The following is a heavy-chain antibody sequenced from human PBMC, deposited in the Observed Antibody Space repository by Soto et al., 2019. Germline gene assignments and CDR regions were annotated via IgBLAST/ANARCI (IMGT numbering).Heavy chain of an antibody. D-gene: IGHD2-2*02. V-gene: IGHV3-48*01. CDR3: ARDKTREIVVPAAIIPGTEFDP. J-gene: IGHJ5*02. CDR2: ISSSSSTI. Sequence: PGGSLRLSCAASGFTFSSYSMNWVRQAPGKGLEWVSYISSSSSTIYYADSVKGRFTISRDNAKNSLYLQMNSLRAEDTAVYYCARDKTREIVVPAAIIPGTEFDPWGQGTLVTVSS. CDR1: GFTFSSYS.